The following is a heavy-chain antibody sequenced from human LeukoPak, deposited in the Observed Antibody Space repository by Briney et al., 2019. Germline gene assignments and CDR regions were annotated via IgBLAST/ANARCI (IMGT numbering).Heavy chain of an antibody. CDR3: ARETSQKGAHYMDV. CDR2: ITRTSNSI. J-gene: IGHJ6*03. D-gene: IGHD3-16*01. V-gene: IGHV3-48*04. CDR1: GFTFTSHS. Sequence: GGSLRLSCVASGFTFTSHSMIWVRQAPGRVLEWISYITRTSNSIYYADSVKGRFTISRDNAKNSLYLQMSSLRAEDTAVYYCARETSQKGAHYMDVWGKGTTVTISS.